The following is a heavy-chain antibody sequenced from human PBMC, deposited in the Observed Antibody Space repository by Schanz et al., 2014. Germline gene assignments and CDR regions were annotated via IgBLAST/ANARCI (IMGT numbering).Heavy chain of an antibody. Sequence: QVQLVESGGGVVQPGRSLRLSCATSGLNFDYYGMNWVRQAPGKGLEWVANIGYDGSEKYYVDSVKGRFTISRDNSKDTLYLQMSGLTPEDTAVYYCARAQGVIRLYYGVDVWGQGTTVTVSS. CDR1: GLNFDYYG. V-gene: IGHV3-33*01. D-gene: IGHD3-10*01. CDR3: ARAQGVIRLYYGVDV. J-gene: IGHJ6*02. CDR2: IGYDGSEK.